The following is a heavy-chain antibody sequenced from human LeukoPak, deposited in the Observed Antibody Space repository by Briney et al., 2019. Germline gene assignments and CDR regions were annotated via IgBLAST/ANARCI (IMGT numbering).Heavy chain of an antibody. CDR1: RYTFSHYA. V-gene: IGHV3-23*01. D-gene: IGHD2-2*01. CDR2: FSGSGGST. Sequence: PGGSLRHSCAAPRYTFSHYARSSVRQIPGKGLEWVSIFSGSGGSTYYADAVKGRFTVSRDNSKSTLYLHTNNLRVDDTAIYYCASRPAPSLGPLDYWGQGALVTVSS. CDR3: ASRPAPSLGPLDY. J-gene: IGHJ4*02.